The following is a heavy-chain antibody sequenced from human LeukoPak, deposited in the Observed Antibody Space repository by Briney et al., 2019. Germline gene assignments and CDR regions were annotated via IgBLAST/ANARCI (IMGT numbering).Heavy chain of an antibody. CDR2: YPLYSYT. J-gene: IGHJ4*02. Sequence: YPLYSYTRYSPSFQGQVNISADKSMSTAYMQGSSLKASDTAMYYCVTGGSGSFYNPFDYWGQGTLVTVSS. D-gene: IGHD3-10*01. V-gene: IGHV5-51*01. CDR3: VTGGSGSFYNPFDY.